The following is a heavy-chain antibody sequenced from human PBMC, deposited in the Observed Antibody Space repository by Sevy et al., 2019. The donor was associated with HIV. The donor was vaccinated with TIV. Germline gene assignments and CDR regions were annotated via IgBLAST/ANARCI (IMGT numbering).Heavy chain of an antibody. CDR2: IYYSGST. CDR3: ASGGYDILTGYYPNYMDV. J-gene: IGHJ6*03. Sequence: SETLSLTCTVSGGSIRSYYWSWIRQPPGKGLEWIGYIYYSGSTNFNPSLKSRVTISVDTSKNQFSLKLSSVTAADTAVYYCASGGYDILTGYYPNYMDVWGKGTTVTVSS. D-gene: IGHD3-9*01. V-gene: IGHV4-59*01. CDR1: GGSIRSYY.